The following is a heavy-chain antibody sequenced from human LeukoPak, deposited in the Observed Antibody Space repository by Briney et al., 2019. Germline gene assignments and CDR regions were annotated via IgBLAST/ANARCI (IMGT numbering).Heavy chain of an antibody. Sequence: GGSLRLSCAASGFTFSNYAMSWVRQAPGKGLEWVSVISGSGGSTNFADSVKGRFTISRDNSKNTLYLQMNSLRAEDTAVYYCAKDTRSIAAAVGYWGQGTLVTVSS. D-gene: IGHD6-13*01. CDR3: AKDTRSIAAAVGY. CDR1: GFTFSNYA. V-gene: IGHV3-23*01. CDR2: ISGSGGST. J-gene: IGHJ4*02.